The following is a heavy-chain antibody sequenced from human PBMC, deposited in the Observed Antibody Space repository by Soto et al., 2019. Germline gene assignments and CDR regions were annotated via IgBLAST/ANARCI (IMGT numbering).Heavy chain of an antibody. V-gene: IGHV4-39*01. Sequence: QLQLQESGPGLVKPSETLSLTCTVSGGSISSSSYYWGWIRQPPGKGLEWIARIYYSVTTYYNPPLKSRVTISVDTSKNQFSLKLSSVTAADTAVYHCARLGYSSTPDAFDIWGQGTMVTVSP. D-gene: IGHD5-18*01. CDR1: GGSISSSSYY. J-gene: IGHJ3*02. CDR2: IYYSVTT. CDR3: ARLGYSSTPDAFDI.